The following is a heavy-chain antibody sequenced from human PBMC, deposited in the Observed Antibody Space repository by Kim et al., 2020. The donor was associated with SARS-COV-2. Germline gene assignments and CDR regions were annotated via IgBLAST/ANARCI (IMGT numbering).Heavy chain of an antibody. D-gene: IGHD3-10*01. CDR3: AKEDHGSGSYYGYNWFDP. J-gene: IGHJ5*02. CDR1: GFTFSSYG. Sequence: GGSLRLSCAASGFTFSSYGMHWVRQAPGKGLEWVAVISYDGSNKYYADSVKGRFTISRDNSKNTLYLQMNSLRAEDTAVYYCAKEDHGSGSYYGYNWFDPWGQGTLVTVSS. V-gene: IGHV3-30*18. CDR2: ISYDGSNK.